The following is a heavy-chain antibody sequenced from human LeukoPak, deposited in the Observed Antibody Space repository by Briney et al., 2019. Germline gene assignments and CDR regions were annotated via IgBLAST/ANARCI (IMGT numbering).Heavy chain of an antibody. CDR3: ASQLFPLAVSGFDY. J-gene: IGHJ4*02. Sequence: PSETLSLTCTVSGGSISSSTYYWGWIRQPPGKGLEWLGTIYYSASTYYNPSLKSRVTISVDTSKNQFSLKLSSVTAADTAVYYCASQLFPLAVSGFDYWGQGTLVTVSS. CDR2: IYYSAST. D-gene: IGHD6-19*01. V-gene: IGHV4-39*01. CDR1: GGSISSSTYY.